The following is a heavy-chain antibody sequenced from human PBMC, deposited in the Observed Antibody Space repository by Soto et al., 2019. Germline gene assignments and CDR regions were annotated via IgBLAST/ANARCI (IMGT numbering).Heavy chain of an antibody. V-gene: IGHV3-11*01. CDR3: ARVHLYFDN. J-gene: IGHJ4*02. CDR1: GFTFSDYY. Sequence: GGSLRLSCAASGFTFSDYYMTWIRQAPGKGLEWVSYISGSSYTIYYADSVKGRFTISRDNAKNSLYLQMNSLRAEDTAVYYCARVHLYFDNWGQGTLVTVSS. CDR2: ISGSSYTI.